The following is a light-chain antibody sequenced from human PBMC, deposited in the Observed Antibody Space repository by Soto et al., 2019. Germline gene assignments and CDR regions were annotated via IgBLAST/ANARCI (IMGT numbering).Light chain of an antibody. Sequence: QSVLTQPPSASGTPGQRVTISCSGSSSNIGSNTVNWYQQLPGTAPKLLIYSNNQRPSGVPDRFSGSKSGTSAPLAIRGLQSEDEADYYCAAWDDSLNGHVFGGGTKLTVL. CDR1: SSNIGSNT. J-gene: IGLJ2*01. CDR3: AAWDDSLNGHV. CDR2: SNN. V-gene: IGLV1-44*01.